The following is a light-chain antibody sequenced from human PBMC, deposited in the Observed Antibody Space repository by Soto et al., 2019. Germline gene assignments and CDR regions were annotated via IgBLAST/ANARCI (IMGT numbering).Light chain of an antibody. CDR3: QHCGSSPIT. CDR2: DAS. Sequence: EIVLTQSPGTLSLSPGERATLSCRASQSISTNHLAWYQQKHGQAPRLIIYDASRRETGIPERFSGSGAGTECTLTISRLEPEDFEVDYCQHCGSSPITFGQGTRLEIK. V-gene: IGKV3-20*01. CDR1: QSISTNH. J-gene: IGKJ5*01.